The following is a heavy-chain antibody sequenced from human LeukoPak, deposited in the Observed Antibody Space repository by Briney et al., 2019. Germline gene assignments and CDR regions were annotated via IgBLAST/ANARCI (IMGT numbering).Heavy chain of an antibody. Sequence: VASVTVSFTASGYTFTSYDFNWVRQATGQRPEWMGWMSPNSGDTGYAQKFQDRVTMTRNTSISTAYMELSSLRSDDTAVYYCARGPPNWGYDYWGPGTLVTVSS. J-gene: IGHJ4*02. V-gene: IGHV1-8*01. CDR3: ARGPPNWGYDY. D-gene: IGHD7-27*01. CDR2: MSPNSGDT. CDR1: GYTFTSYD.